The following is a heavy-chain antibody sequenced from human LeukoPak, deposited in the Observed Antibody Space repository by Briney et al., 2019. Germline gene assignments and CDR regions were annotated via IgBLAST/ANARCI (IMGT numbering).Heavy chain of an antibody. V-gene: IGHV1-8*01. CDR3: ARRFYCTNGVCLYYYYYMDV. CDR1: GYTFTSYD. D-gene: IGHD2-8*01. Sequence: ASVKVSCKASGYTFTSYDINWVRQATGQGLERMGWMNPNSGNTGYAQKFQGRVTMTRNTSISTAYMELSSLRSEDTAVYYCARRFYCTNGVCLYYYYYMDVWGKGTTVTVSS. CDR2: MNPNSGNT. J-gene: IGHJ6*03.